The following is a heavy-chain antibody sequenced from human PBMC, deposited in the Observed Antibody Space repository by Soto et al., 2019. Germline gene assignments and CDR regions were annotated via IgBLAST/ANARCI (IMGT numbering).Heavy chain of an antibody. CDR3: ARGRARYCSSTSCYGWRLNWFDP. V-gene: IGHV4-34*01. J-gene: IGHJ5*02. CDR1: GGSFSGYY. D-gene: IGHD2-2*01. Sequence: QVQLQQWGAGLLKPSETLSLTCAVYGGSFSGYYWSWIRQPPGKGLEWIGEINHSGSTNYNPSLKGRVTISVDTSKNQFSLKLSSVTAADTAVYYCARGRARYCSSTSCYGWRLNWFDPWGQGTLVTVSS. CDR2: INHSGST.